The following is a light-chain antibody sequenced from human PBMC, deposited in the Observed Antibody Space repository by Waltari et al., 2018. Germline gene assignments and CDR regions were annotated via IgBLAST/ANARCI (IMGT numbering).Light chain of an antibody. CDR1: QRTTPY. Sequence: DIQMTQSTSSLSASVGATVSMTCRASQRTTPYLTLYHQNPGKAPTLLIFTASTLQSGVPSRFSGSGSETDFTLTISGLQPEDFATYYCQQSFRFPFTFGPGTKVDMK. CDR3: QQSFRFPFT. J-gene: IGKJ3*01. CDR2: TAS. V-gene: IGKV1-39*01.